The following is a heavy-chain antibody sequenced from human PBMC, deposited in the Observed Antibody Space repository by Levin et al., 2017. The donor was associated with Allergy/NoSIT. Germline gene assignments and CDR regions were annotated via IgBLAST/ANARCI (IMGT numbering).Heavy chain of an antibody. Sequence: AGGSLRLSCAASGFTFSSYGMHWVRQAPGKGLEWVAVISYDGSNKYYADSVKGRFTISRDNSKNTLYLQMNSLRAEDTAVYYCAKNRWIKADYWYFDLWGRGTLVTVSS. CDR3: AKNRWIKADYWYFDL. D-gene: IGHD5-12*01. CDR1: GFTFSSYG. V-gene: IGHV3-30*18. J-gene: IGHJ2*01. CDR2: ISYDGSNK.